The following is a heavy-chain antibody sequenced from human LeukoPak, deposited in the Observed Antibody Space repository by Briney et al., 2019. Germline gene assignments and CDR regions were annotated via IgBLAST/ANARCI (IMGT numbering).Heavy chain of an antibody. J-gene: IGHJ4*02. CDR2: IYYSGST. V-gene: IGHV4-61*01. CDR1: GGSISSSSYY. Sequence: KASETLSLTCTVSGGSISSSSYYWSWIRQPPGKGLEWIGYIYYSGSTNYNPSLKSRVTISVDTSKNQFSLKLSSVTAADTAVYYCARGYYFDYWGQGTLVTVSS. CDR3: ARGYYFDY.